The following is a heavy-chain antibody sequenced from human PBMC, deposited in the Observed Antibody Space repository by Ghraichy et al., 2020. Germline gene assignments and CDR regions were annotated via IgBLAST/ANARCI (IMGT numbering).Heavy chain of an antibody. CDR2: THYSGST. V-gene: IGHV4-59*01. D-gene: IGHD6-25*01. CDR1: GVSISSYY. Sequence: SETLSLTCTVPGVSISSYYWFWIRQSPGKGLEWIGYTHYSGSTDYNPSLKSLVTISVDTSKNPFSLKLSSVTAADTAVYYCARGRYSRGGKTPWYFDLWGRCTLVTVSS. CDR3: ARGRYSRGGKTPWYFDL. J-gene: IGHJ2*01.